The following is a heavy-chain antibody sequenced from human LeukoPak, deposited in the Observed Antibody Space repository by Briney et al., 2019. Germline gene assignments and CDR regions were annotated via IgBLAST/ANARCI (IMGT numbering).Heavy chain of an antibody. CDR3: ATDLLGSHQVGEGRYAFDI. D-gene: IGHD3-10*01. J-gene: IGHJ3*02. Sequence: ASVKVSCKVSGYTLTELSMHWVRQAPGKGLEWMGGFDPEDGETIYAQKFQGRVTMTEDTSTDTAYMELSSLRSEDTAVYYCATDLLGSHQVGEGRYAFDIWGQGTMVTVSS. CDR1: GYTLTELS. CDR2: FDPEDGET. V-gene: IGHV1-24*01.